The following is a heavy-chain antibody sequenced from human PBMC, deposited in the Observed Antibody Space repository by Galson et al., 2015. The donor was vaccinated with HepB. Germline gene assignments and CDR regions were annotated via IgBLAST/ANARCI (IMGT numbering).Heavy chain of an antibody. CDR1: GFTFSSYA. D-gene: IGHD5-24*01. CDR3: AKEVPRHGYNQFGYFDY. Sequence: SLRLSCAASGFTFSSYAMSWVRQAPGKGLEWVSSISGTTGSTYYADSVKGRFTISRDNSKDTLYLQMNSLRAEDTAVYYCAKEVPRHGYNQFGYFDYWGQGTLVTVSS. CDR2: ISGTTGST. V-gene: IGHV3-23*01. J-gene: IGHJ4*02.